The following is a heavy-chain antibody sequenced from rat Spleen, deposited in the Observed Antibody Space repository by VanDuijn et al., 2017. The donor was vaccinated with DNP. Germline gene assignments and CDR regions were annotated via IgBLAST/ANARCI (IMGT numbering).Heavy chain of an antibody. J-gene: IGHJ4*01. CDR3: ATHLGYTTDWGDA. CDR2: MSPTTRSS. CDR1: GFSFRDYD. Sequence: EVQLVESGGGLVQPGRSLKLSCVASGFSFRDYDMAWVRQAPSKGLEWVACMSPTTRSSYYRDSVRGRFTVARDDSTSTPYMQMDSLRSEDTATYYCATHLGYTTDWGDAWGQGTSVTVSS. D-gene: IGHD1-6*01. V-gene: IGHV5-25*01.